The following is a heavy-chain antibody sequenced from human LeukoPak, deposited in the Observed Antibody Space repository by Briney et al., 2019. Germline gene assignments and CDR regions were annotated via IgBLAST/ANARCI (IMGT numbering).Heavy chain of an antibody. CDR2: INHSGST. CDR3: ARGQFGSGSFDY. CDR1: GGSISSYY. Sequence: PSETLSLTCTVSGGSISSYYWSWIRQPPGKGLEWIGEINHSGSTNYNPYLKSRVTISVDTSKNQFSLKLSSVTAADTAVYYCARGQFGSGSFDYWGQGTLVTVSS. V-gene: IGHV4-34*01. D-gene: IGHD3-10*01. J-gene: IGHJ4*02.